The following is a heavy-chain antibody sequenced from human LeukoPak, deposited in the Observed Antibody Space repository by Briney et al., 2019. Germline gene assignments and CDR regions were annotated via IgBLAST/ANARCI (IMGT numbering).Heavy chain of an antibody. V-gene: IGHV5-51*01. J-gene: IGHJ4*02. D-gene: IGHD2-2*01. Sequence: GESLKISLKGFGYPFATYWIGWVRPVPGEGPGGMGTIYPSDSDTRYSPSFQGHVTISPDKSITTANLQWSTLKASDSAMYYCTGSPRLVAHAFYFDQWGRGTLVTVSS. CDR1: GYPFATYW. CDR2: IYPSDSDT. CDR3: TGSPRLVAHAFYFDQ.